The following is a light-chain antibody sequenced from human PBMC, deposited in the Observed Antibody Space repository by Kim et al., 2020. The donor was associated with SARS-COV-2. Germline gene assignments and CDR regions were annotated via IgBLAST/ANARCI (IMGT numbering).Light chain of an antibody. J-gene: IGLJ2*01. V-gene: IGLV3-1*01. CDR2: QDS. Sequence: SYELTQPPSVSVAPGQTASITCSGDELGDKYSCWYQQKPGQSPVLVIYQDSKRPSGIPERFSGSNSGNTATLTIIGTQATDEADYFCQAWDSTTRVFGGGTKLTVL. CDR3: QAWDSTTRV. CDR1: ELGDKY.